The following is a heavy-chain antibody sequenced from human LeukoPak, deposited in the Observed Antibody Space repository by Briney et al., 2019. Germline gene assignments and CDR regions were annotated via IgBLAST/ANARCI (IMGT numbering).Heavy chain of an antibody. V-gene: IGHV3-9*01. D-gene: IGHD6-13*01. Sequence: GGSLRLSCAASGFTFDDYAMHWVRHAPGKGLEWVSGISWNSGSIGYADSVKGRFTISRDNAKNSLYLQMNSLRAEDTALYYCAKADSSSWYRAFDYRGQGTLVTVSS. CDR3: AKADSSSWYRAFDY. CDR1: GFTFDDYA. CDR2: ISWNSGSI. J-gene: IGHJ4*02.